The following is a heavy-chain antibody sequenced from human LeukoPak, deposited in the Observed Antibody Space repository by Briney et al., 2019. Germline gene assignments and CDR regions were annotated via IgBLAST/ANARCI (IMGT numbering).Heavy chain of an antibody. CDR3: TRDQRQISFDY. J-gene: IGHJ4*02. Sequence: ASVKVSCKASGYTFTTYSMNWVRQAPGQGLEWMGWIGTNTGNPTYAQGFTGRFVFSLDTSVSTAYLQISSLEAEDTAFYYCTRDQRQISFDYWGQGTLVTVSS. CDR2: IGTNTGNP. V-gene: IGHV7-4-1*02. CDR1: GYTFTTYS. D-gene: IGHD3-3*01.